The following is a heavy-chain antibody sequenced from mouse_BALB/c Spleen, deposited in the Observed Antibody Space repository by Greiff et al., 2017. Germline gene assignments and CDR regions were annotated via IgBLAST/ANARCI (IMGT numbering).Heavy chain of an antibody. CDR2: IYPGSGNT. D-gene: IGHD2-3*01. CDR1: GYTFTDYY. CDR3: ARYDGYCLDY. Sequence: QVQLQQSGAELARPGASVKLSCKASGYTFTDYYINWVKQRTGQGLEWIGEIYPGSGNTYYNEKFKGKATLTADKSSSTAYMQLSSLTSEDSAVYFCARYDGYCLDYWGQGTTLTVSS. J-gene: IGHJ2*01. V-gene: IGHV1-77*01.